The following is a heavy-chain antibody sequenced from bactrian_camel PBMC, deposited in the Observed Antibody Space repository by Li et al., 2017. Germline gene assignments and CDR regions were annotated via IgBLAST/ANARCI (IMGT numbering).Heavy chain of an antibody. CDR1: GFTSSTYS. Sequence: HVQLVESGGGSVQAGGSLRLSCTTSGFTSSTYSIHWVRQAPGKGLEWVSRIYSGRSYYTDSAKGRFTISRDNAKNTVYLQMSDLKSEDTALYYCATGFTYGWFIVAYWGQGTQVTVS. CDR3: ATGFTYGWFIVAY. D-gene: IGHD3*01. J-gene: IGHJ4*01. CDR2: IYSGRS. V-gene: IGHV3-2*01.